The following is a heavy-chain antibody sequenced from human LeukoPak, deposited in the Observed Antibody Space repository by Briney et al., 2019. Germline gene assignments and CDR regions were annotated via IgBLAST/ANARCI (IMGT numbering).Heavy chain of an antibody. V-gene: IGHV3-48*03. Sequence: GGYLRLSCAASGFIVSPYEMGWVRQAPGKGLEWLSYIKGDGTTYYADSVRGRFTFSRDNARNSVHLHMSSLRDEDTALYYCARFSITWYVAFDLWGQGTVVTVSS. CDR2: IKGDGTT. J-gene: IGHJ3*01. CDR3: ARFSITWYVAFDL. CDR1: GFIVSPYE. D-gene: IGHD6-13*01.